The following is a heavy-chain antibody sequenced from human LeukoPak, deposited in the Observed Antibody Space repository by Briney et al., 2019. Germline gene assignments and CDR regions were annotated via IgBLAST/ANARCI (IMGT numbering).Heavy chain of an antibody. J-gene: IGHJ4*02. CDR2: IRNDGTTK. CDR3: ATTVFTTTWYFDY. Sequence: GESLRLSCATSGFTFSSYDMHWVRQAPGKGLEWVAYIRNDGTTKDYADSVKGRFTISRDNPKNTLYLQLNSPRGEDTAVYYCATTVFTTTWYFDYWGQGNLVTVSS. CDR1: GFTFSSYD. D-gene: IGHD3-9*01. V-gene: IGHV3-30*02.